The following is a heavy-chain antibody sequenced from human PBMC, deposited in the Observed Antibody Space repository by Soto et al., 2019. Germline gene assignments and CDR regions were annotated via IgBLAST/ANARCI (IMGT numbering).Heavy chain of an antibody. Sequence: TSETLSLTCVVSNFSISSGYYWGWIRQSPGRGLEWIASIYRSGTTSYNPSLKSRVTISVDPSKNQFSLMLTAVTAADTAVYYCARTHSGSYYSVFNYWGRGXLVTVSS. V-gene: IGHV4-38-2*01. CDR2: IYRSGTT. CDR1: NFSISSGYY. CDR3: ARTHSGSYYSVFNY. D-gene: IGHD1-26*01. J-gene: IGHJ4*02.